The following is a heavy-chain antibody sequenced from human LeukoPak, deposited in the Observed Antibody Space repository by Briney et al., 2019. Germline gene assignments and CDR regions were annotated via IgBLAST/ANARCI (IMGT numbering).Heavy chain of an antibody. V-gene: IGHV5-51*01. D-gene: IGHD1-26*01. CDR3: ARSGDSSGSYYVWFDP. CDR1: GYNFTNYW. J-gene: IGHJ5*02. Sequence: GESLKISCKGSGYNFTNYWIGWVRQMPGKGLEWMGIIYPGDSDTRYSPSFQGQVTISADKSISTAYLQWSSLKASDTAMYYCARSGDSSGSYYVWFDPWGQGTLVTVSS. CDR2: IYPGDSDT.